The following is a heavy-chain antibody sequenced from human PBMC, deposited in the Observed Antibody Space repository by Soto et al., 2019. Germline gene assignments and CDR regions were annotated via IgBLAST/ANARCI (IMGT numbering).Heavy chain of an antibody. J-gene: IGHJ6*02. D-gene: IGHD1-26*01. CDR3: SALGV. CDR2: IKSKTDGGTT. Sequence: EVQLVESGGGLVEPGGSLRLSCAASGFNFINAWMHWVRQAPGKGLEWVGRIKSKTDGGTTDYAAPVKGRFIISRDDTKNTLYLQINSLKMEDTAVYYCSALGVWGQGTTVTVSS. V-gene: IGHV3-15*07. CDR1: GFNFINAW.